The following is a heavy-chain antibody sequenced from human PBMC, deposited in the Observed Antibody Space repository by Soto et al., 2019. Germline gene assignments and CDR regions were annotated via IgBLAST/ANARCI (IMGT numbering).Heavy chain of an antibody. CDR3: ARPVTNWNHGVWGSYYYYYMAV. Sequence: SETLSLTCTVSGGSISSSSYYWGWIRQPPGKGLEWIGSIYYSGSTYYNPSLKSRVTISVDTSKNQFSLKPSSVTAADTAVYYWARPVTNWNHGVWGSYYYYYMAVWGKGTTVTVSS. D-gene: IGHD1-1*01. CDR2: IYYSGST. J-gene: IGHJ6*03. V-gene: IGHV4-39*01. CDR1: GGSISSSSYY.